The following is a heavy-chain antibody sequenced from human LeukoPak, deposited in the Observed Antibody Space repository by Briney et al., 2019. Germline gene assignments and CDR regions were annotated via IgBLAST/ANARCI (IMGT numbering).Heavy chain of an antibody. CDR3: ARGGGGYSGYEDY. CDR1: GGSINSGDYY. Sequence: PSETLSLTCIVSGGSINSGDYYWGWIRQPPGKGLEWIGYIYYSGTTYYNPSLRSRVTISVDTSKNQFSLTLSSVTAADTAVYYCARGGGGYSGYEDYWGQGALVTVST. CDR2: IYYSGTT. J-gene: IGHJ4*02. V-gene: IGHV4-30-4*01. D-gene: IGHD5-12*01.